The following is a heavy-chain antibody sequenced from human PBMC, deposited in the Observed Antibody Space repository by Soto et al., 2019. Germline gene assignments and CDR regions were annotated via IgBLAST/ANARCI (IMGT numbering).Heavy chain of an antibody. CDR1: GFTFSSYG. CDR3: AREVVTSESSGCFDL. Sequence: QVQLVESGGGVVQPGRSLRLSCAASGFTFSSYGMHWVRQAPGKGLEWVAVIWYDGSNKYYADSVKGRFTISRDNSKNTLYLQMNSLRAEDTAVYYCAREVVTSESSGCFDLWGRGTLVTVSS. D-gene: IGHD3-10*01. J-gene: IGHJ2*01. CDR2: IWYDGSNK. V-gene: IGHV3-33*01.